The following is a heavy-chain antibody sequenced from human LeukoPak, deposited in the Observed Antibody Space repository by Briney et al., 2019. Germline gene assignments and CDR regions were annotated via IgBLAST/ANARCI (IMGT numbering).Heavy chain of an antibody. CDR1: GYTFTSYG. V-gene: IGHV1-18*01. CDR3: ARFGYCSSNSCYPGAFDI. CDR2: ISAYNGNT. Sequence: GASVKVSCKASGYTFTSYGISWVRQAPGQGLEWMGWISAYNGNTNYAQKLQGRVTMPTDTSTSTAYMELRSLRSDDTAVYYCARFGYCSSNSCYPGAFDIWGQGTMVTVSS. J-gene: IGHJ3*02. D-gene: IGHD2-2*01.